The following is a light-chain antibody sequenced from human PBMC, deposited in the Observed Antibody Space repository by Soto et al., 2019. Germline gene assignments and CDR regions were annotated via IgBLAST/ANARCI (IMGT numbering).Light chain of an antibody. J-gene: IGKJ1*01. Sequence: EIVLTQSPGTLSLSPGERATLSCRASQSVSSSYLAWYQQKPGQAPSLLIYAASSRATGIPDRFSGSGSGTDFTLTISRLEPEDFAVYYCQQYGSSPGTFGQGTKVEIK. CDR3: QQYGSSPGT. CDR1: QSVSSSY. CDR2: AAS. V-gene: IGKV3-20*01.